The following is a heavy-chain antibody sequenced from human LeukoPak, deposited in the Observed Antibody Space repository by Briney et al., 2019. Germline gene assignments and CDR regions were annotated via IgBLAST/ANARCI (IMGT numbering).Heavy chain of an antibody. J-gene: IGHJ4*02. Sequence: GGSLRLSCAASGFTFNMFWMTWVRQAPGKGLGWVANIKQDGSEENYGDSVKGRFTISRDNAKNSLYLQMNSLRAEDTAVYYCAKDEGSGTWHYWGQGTLVTVSS. D-gene: IGHD2-15*01. V-gene: IGHV3-7*03. CDR1: GFTFNMFW. CDR2: IKQDGSEE. CDR3: AKDEGSGTWHY.